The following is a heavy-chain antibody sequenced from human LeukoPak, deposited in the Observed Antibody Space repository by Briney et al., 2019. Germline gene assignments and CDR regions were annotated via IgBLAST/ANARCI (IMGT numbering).Heavy chain of an antibody. CDR2: ISGSGGST. CDR1: GFTFSSYA. Sequence: GGSLRLSCAASGFTFSSYAMSWFRQAPGKGLEWVSAISGSGGSTYYADSVKGRFTISRDNSKNTQYLQMNSLRAEDTAVYYCAKDLIVVVIPPDDYWGQGTLVTVSS. J-gene: IGHJ4*02. D-gene: IGHD3-22*01. V-gene: IGHV3-23*01. CDR3: AKDLIVVVIPPDDY.